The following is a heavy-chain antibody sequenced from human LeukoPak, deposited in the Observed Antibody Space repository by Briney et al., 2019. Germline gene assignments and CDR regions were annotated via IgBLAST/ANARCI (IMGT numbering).Heavy chain of an antibody. CDR2: IYTSGST. D-gene: IGHD2-2*01. J-gene: IGHJ3*02. V-gene: IGHV4-61*02. Sequence: SETLSLTCTVSGGSISSGSYYWSWIRQPAGKGLEWIGRIYTSGSTNYNPSLKSRVTISVDTSKNQFSLKLSFVTAADTAVYYCARQEYQLLDAFDIWGQGTMVTVSS. CDR3: ARQEYQLLDAFDI. CDR1: GGSISSGSYY.